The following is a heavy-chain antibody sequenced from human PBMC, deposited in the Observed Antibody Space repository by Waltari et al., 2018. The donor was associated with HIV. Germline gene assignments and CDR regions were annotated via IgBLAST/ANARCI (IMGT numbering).Heavy chain of an antibody. D-gene: IGHD2-2*02. J-gene: IGHJ6*02. CDR1: GFTFSSYG. CDR3: AKGGGVVVPAAIMDV. V-gene: IGHV3-30*18. CDR2: ISYDGSNK. Sequence: QVQLVESGGGVVQPGRSLRLSCAASGFTFSSYGLHWVRQAPGKGLEWVAVISYDGSNKYYADSVKGRFTISRDNSKNTLYLQMNSLRAEDTAVYYCAKGGGVVVPAAIMDVWGQGTTVTVSS.